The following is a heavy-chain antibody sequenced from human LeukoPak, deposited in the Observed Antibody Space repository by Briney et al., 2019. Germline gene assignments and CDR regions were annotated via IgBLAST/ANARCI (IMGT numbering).Heavy chain of an antibody. D-gene: IGHD1-26*01. J-gene: IGHJ4*02. Sequence: GASVKVSCKASGYTFTGYYMHWVRQAPGQGLEWMGWINPNSGGTNYAQKFQGRVTMTRDMSTSTVCMELSSLRSEDTAVYHCARANGAGSYEPLNYWGQGTLVTVSS. CDR3: ARANGAGSYEPLNY. CDR1: GYTFTGYY. CDR2: INPNSGGT. V-gene: IGHV1-2*02.